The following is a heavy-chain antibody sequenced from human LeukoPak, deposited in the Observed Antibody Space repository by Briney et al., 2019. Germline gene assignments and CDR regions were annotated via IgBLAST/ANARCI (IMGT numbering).Heavy chain of an antibody. V-gene: IGHV3-48*02. CDR1: GFTFSSYS. CDR2: ISGSSSTI. CDR3: ARDQGSGSFPNWFDL. Sequence: GGSLRLSCAASGFTFSSYSMNWVRQAPGKGLEWVSYISGSSSTIYSADSVKGRFTISRDNAKNSLYLQMNSLRDEDTAVYYCARDQGSGSFPNWFDLWGQGTLVTVSS. D-gene: IGHD3-10*01. J-gene: IGHJ5*02.